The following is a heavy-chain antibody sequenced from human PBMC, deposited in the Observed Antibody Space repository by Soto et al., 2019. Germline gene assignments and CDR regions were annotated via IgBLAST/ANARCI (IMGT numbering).Heavy chain of an antibody. CDR2: ISSSSSNI. CDR1: GFIFSSYT. CDR3: AREDYAGASPRFDY. D-gene: IGHD4-17*01. J-gene: IGHJ4*02. V-gene: IGHV3-21*04. Sequence: GGSLRLSCAASGFIFSSYTMAWVRQAPGRGLEWVSSISSSSSNIEYADSVKGRFSVSRDNANNSLFLQINSLRAEDTAIYYCAREDYAGASPRFDYWGLGALVTVSS.